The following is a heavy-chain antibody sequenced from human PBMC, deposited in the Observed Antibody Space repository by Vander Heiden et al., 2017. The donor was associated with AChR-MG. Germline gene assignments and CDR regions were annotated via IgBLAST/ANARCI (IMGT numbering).Heavy chain of an antibody. Sequence: QVQLVESGGGVVQPERSLRLSCAASGIAFRSFAMHWVRQAPGKGPEWVAVISYDGSTEYYVDSVKGRFSISRDNSKNTLYLQMNSLKAEDTAVYYCAKESGSYNRRVDVWGQGTLVTVSS. CDR3: AKESGSYNRRVDV. D-gene: IGHD1-26*01. J-gene: IGHJ4*02. V-gene: IGHV3-30*18. CDR2: ISYDGSTE. CDR1: GIAFRSFA.